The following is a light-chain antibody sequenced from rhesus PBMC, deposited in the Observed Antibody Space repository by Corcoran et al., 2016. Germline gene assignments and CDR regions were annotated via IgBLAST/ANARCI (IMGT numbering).Light chain of an antibody. J-gene: IGKJ3*01. CDR1: ENVNNY. V-gene: IGKV1-74*01. Sequence: DIQMTQSPSSLSASVGDRVTITCRASENVNNYFNWYQQKPGKAPKLLIDKASTLQSGVPSRFSGSGSGTDYTVTISSLQSEDVATYYCQHNYGTPFTFGPGTKLDIK. CDR2: KAS. CDR3: QHNYGTPFT.